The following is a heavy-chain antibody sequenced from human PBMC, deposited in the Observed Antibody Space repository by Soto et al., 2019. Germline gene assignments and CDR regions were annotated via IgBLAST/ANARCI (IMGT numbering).Heavy chain of an antibody. V-gene: IGHV4-34*01. CDR3: ARAGSIGQQPLVRNFDY. Sequence: QVQLQQWGAGLLKPSETLSLTCAVYGGSFSGYYWSWIRQPPGKGLEWIGEINHSGSTNYNPSLKSRATISVDTSKNQFSLKLSSVTAADTAVYYCARAGSIGQQPLVRNFDYWGQGTLVTVSS. CDR2: INHSGST. J-gene: IGHJ4*02. CDR1: GGSFSGYY. D-gene: IGHD6-13*01.